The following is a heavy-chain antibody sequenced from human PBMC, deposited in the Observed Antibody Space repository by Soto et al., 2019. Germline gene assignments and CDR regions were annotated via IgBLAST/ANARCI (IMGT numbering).Heavy chain of an antibody. D-gene: IGHD3-16*01. CDR1: GYTFTSYD. CDR2: MNPNSGNT. Sequence: QVQLVQSGAEVNKPGASVKVSCKASGYTFTSYDINWVRQATGQGLEWMGWMNPNSGNTGYAQKFQGRVTITRNASISTAYMVLRSLRSADTAVYYGASWDMITFGAWGQGTMVTVSS. V-gene: IGHV1-8*01. J-gene: IGHJ3*01. CDR3: ASWDMITFGA.